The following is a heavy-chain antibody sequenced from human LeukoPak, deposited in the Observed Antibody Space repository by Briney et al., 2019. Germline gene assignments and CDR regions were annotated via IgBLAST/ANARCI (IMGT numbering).Heavy chain of an antibody. CDR3: ARGHGDGYNYYYYYMDV. Sequence: SETLSLTCTVSGGSISSYYWSWIRQPPGKGLEWIGYIYYSGSTNYNPSLKSRVTISVDTSKNQFSLKLSSVTAADTAVYYCARGHGDGYNYYYYYMDVWGKGTTVTVSS. V-gene: IGHV4-59*01. CDR1: GGSISSYY. CDR2: IYYSGST. J-gene: IGHJ6*03. D-gene: IGHD5-24*01.